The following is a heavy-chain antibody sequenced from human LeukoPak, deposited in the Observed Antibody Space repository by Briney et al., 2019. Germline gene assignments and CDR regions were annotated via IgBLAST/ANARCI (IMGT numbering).Heavy chain of an antibody. D-gene: IGHD6-19*01. J-gene: IGHJ4*02. V-gene: IGHV1-46*02. CDR2: INPSGGGT. CDR1: GYTFNNYY. Sequence: ASVKISCKASGYTFNNYYMYWVRQAPGQGLEWMGMINPSGGGTSYAQKFQGRVTMTRDTSTRTVYMEVSSLKPEDTAVYYCARQGAYSSAIGMGYWGQGTLVTVSS. CDR3: ARQGAYSSAIGMGY.